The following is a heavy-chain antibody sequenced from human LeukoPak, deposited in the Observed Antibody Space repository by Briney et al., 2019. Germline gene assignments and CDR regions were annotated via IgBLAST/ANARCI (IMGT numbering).Heavy chain of an antibody. CDR3: AKVPLSAGGWYEY. D-gene: IGHD6-19*01. V-gene: IGHV3-23*01. CDR1: GFTFSRYS. Sequence: GGSLRLSCAASGFTFSRYSMNWVRRAPGKGLEWVSAISGSGGSTYYADSVKGRFTISRDNSKNTLYLQMNSLRAEDTAFYYCAKVPLSAGGWYEYWGQGTLVTVSS. CDR2: ISGSGGST. J-gene: IGHJ4*02.